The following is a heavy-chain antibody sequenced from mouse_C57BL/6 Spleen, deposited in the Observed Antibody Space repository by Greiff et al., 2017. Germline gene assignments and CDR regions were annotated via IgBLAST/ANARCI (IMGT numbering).Heavy chain of an antibody. CDR1: GYTITDYY. Sequence: EVQLQQSGPELVKPGASVKISCKASGYTITDYYMNWVKQSHGQSLEWIGDINPNNGGTSYNQKFKGKATLTVDKSSSTAYMELRSLTSEESAVDYCGSHDGYYVWLAYWGQGTLVTVSA. D-gene: IGHD2-3*01. CDR3: GSHDGYYVWLAY. V-gene: IGHV1-26*01. J-gene: IGHJ3*01. CDR2: INPNNGGT.